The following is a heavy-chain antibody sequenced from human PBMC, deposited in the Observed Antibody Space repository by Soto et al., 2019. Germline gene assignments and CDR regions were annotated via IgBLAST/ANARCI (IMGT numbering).Heavy chain of an antibody. Sequence: EVQLVESGGGLVQPGGSLRLSCEASGFTFRNYYMHWVRQGPGKGLEWVSGISAAGDPDYADSVEGRFTISRENAQNSFFLQMNSLRVGDTAVYYCARTDRDFYGLDVWGQGTTVIVSS. CDR2: ISAAGDP. CDR1: GFTFRNYY. J-gene: IGHJ6*02. V-gene: IGHV3-13*05. CDR3: ARTDRDFYGLDV.